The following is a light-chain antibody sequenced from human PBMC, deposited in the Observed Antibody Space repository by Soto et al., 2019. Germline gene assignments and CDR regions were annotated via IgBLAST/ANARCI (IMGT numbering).Light chain of an antibody. Sequence: QSALTQPASVSGSPGQSITISCTGTSSDIGGYKHVSWYQQHPGKAPKLIIYDASSRPSGISNRFSASKSANTASLTISGLQADDEADYYCSSYTSSTSLLIFGAGTKLTVL. CDR3: SSYTSSTSLLI. CDR2: DAS. J-gene: IGLJ1*01. CDR1: SSDIGGYKH. V-gene: IGLV2-14*03.